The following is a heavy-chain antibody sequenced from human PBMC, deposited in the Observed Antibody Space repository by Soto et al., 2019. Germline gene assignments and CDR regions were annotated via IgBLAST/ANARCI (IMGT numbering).Heavy chain of an antibody. CDR2: ISSSGSTI. D-gene: IGHD3-10*01. CDR3: ARVRYYFDY. Sequence: GSLRLSCAASGXTFSEYSMGWIREAPGKGLEWVSYISSSGSTINYADSVKGRFTISRDNAKNSLYMQMNSMRDEDTAVYYCARVRYYFDYWGQGSLGTVSS. CDR1: GXTFSEYS. J-gene: IGHJ4*02. V-gene: IGHV3-11*01.